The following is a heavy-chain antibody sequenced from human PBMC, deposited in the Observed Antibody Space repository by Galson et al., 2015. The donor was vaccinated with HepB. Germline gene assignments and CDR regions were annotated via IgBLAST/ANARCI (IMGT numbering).Heavy chain of an antibody. Sequence: LRLSCAASGFTFSSYWMSWVRQAPGKGLEWVANIKQDGSEKYYVDSVKGRFTISRDNAKNSLYLQMNSLRAEDTAVYYCARESTTVTTSFDYWGQGTLVTVSS. J-gene: IGHJ4*02. CDR2: IKQDGSEK. CDR1: GFTFSSYW. D-gene: IGHD4-17*01. CDR3: ARESTTVTTSFDY. V-gene: IGHV3-7*03.